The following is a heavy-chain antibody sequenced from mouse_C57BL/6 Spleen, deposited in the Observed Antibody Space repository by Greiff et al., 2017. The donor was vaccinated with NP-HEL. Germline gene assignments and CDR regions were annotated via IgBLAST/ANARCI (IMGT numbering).Heavy chain of an antibody. V-gene: IGHV5-6*01. CDR2: ISSGGSYT. CDR3: ARHEMAPAPFAY. CDR1: GFTFSSYG. D-gene: IGHD2-3*01. Sequence: EVQVVESGGDLVKPGGSLKLSCAASGFTFSSYGMSWVRQTPDKRLEWVATISSGGSYTYYPDSVKGRFTISRDNAKNTLYLQMSSLKSEDTAMYYCARHEMAPAPFAYWGQGTLVTVSA. J-gene: IGHJ3*01.